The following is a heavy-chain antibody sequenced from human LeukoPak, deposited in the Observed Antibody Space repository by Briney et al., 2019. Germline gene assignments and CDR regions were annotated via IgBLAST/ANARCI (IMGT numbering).Heavy chain of an antibody. CDR2: ISYDGSNK. CDR3: ATSRSRLTGYHDY. J-gene: IGHJ4*02. Sequence: GGSLRLSCAASGFTFSSYGMHWVRQAPGKGLEWVAVISYDGSNKYYADSVKGRFTISRDNSKNTLYLQMNSLRAEDTAVYYCATSRSRLTGYHDYWGQGTLVTVSS. V-gene: IGHV3-30*03. CDR1: GFTFSSYG. D-gene: IGHD3-9*01.